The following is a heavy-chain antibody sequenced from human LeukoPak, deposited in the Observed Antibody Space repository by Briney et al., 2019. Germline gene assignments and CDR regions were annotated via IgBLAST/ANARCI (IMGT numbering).Heavy chain of an antibody. V-gene: IGHV3-74*01. CDR2: ISSDGSST. D-gene: IGHD3-10*01. J-gene: IGHJ4*02. Sequence: GGPLSLSCAASGFTFSSYCVHWVRQAPEKGLVWVSRISSDGSSTNYADSVMGRFTVSRDNAENTLFLQMNSLRAEDTAVYYCATLGSYFDYWGQGTLVTVSP. CDR3: ATLGSYFDY. CDR1: GFTFSSYC.